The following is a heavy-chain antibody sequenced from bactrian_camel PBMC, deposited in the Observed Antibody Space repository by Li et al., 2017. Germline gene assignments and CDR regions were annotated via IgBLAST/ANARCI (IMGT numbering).Heavy chain of an antibody. CDR2: IDGHDVA. CDR1: GSTYSGYH. Sequence: DVQLVESGGGSVQDGGSLRLSCAVSGSTYSGYHMCWFRTAPGKEREGVANIDGHDVARYADSVKGRFTIYHNGKETRFLPETEEYTIYLEMTNLKPEDTATYYCGAGVMTGGLCYNFDFASWNQGTQVTVS. D-gene: IGHD3*01. CDR3: KPEDTATYYCGAGVMTGGLCYNFDFAS. J-gene: IGHJ6*01. V-gene: IGHV3S44*01.